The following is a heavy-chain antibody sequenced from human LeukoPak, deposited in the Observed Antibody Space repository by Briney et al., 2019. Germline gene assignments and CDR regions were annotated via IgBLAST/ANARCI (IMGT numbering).Heavy chain of an antibody. V-gene: IGHV1-69*04. CDR3: AGAPYYYDSSGYPLF. Sequence: SVKVSCKASGGTFSSYAISWVRQAPGQGLEWMGRIIPILGIANYAQKFQGRVTITADKSTSTAYMELSSLRSEDTAVYYCAGAPYYYDSSGYPLFWGQGTLVTVSS. CDR1: GGTFSSYA. CDR2: IIPILGIA. D-gene: IGHD3-22*01. J-gene: IGHJ4*02.